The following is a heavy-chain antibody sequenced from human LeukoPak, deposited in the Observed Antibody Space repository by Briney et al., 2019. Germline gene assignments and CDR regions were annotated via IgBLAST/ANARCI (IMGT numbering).Heavy chain of an antibody. V-gene: IGHV3-9*03. CDR2: ISWNSGSI. CDR1: GFTLDVYA. D-gene: IGHD6-19*01. CDR3: ARRSGNGWYYFDS. J-gene: IGHJ4*02. Sequence: PGGSLRLSSAVSGFTLDVYAMHWVRQAPGKGLEWVSGISWNSGSIVYADSVKGRFTISRDNAKKSLYLQMNRLRAEDMPFYYCARRSGNGWYYFDSWGQGTLVTVSS.